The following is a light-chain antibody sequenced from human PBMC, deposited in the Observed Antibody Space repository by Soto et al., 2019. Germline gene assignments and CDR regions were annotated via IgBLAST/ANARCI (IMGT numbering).Light chain of an antibody. CDR1: QSVSSR. V-gene: IGKV3-15*01. J-gene: IGKJ1*01. CDR2: GAS. CDR3: HQYNNFWT. Sequence: EIVMTQSPSTLSVSPVERFTLSCRASQSVSSRLAWYHQKPGQSPRLLIYGASTRATGIPARFSGSGSGTEFTLTISSLQSEDFGLYYCHQYNNFWTFGQGTKVDIK.